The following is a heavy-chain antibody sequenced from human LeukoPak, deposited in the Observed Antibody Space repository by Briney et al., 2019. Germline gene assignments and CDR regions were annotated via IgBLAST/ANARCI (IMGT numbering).Heavy chain of an antibody. D-gene: IGHD4-23*01. CDR2: INHSGST. J-gene: IGHJ6*02. CDR1: GGSFSGYY. V-gene: IGHV4-34*01. CDR3: ARDSPRGYGGNSYYYYGMDV. Sequence: SETLSLTCAVYGGSFSGYYWSWIRQPPGKGLEWIGEINHSGSTNYNPSLKSRVTISVDTSKNQFSLKLSSVTAADTAVYYCARDSPRGYGGNSYYYYGMDVWGQGTTVTVSS.